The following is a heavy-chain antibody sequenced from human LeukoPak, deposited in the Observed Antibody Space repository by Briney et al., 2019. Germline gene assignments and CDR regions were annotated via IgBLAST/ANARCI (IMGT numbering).Heavy chain of an antibody. J-gene: IGHJ4*02. CDR2: ITSKANSYAT. CDR3: ARDESYSSDN. CDR1: GFTFSGSA. Sequence: GGSLRLSCAASGFTFSGSAMHWVRQASGKGLEWVGRITSKANSYATEYVASVKGRFTVSRDDSKNTAYLQMNSLKTEDTAVYYCARDESYSSDNWGQGTLVTVSS. V-gene: IGHV3-73*01. D-gene: IGHD4-11*01.